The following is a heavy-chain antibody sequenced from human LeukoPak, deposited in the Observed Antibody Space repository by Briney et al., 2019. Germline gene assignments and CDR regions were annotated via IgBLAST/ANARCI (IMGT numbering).Heavy chain of an antibody. Sequence: GGSLRLSCAASGFTFSSYWMHWVRHAPGKGLVWVSRINSDGSSTTYADSVKGRFTISRDNAKNTLYLQMNSLRAEDTALYYCAKDTWQFAPDYYYYMDVWGKGTTVTVSS. CDR3: AKDTWQFAPDYYYYMDV. CDR1: GFTFSSYW. D-gene: IGHD2-21*01. J-gene: IGHJ6*03. CDR2: INSDGSST. V-gene: IGHV3-74*01.